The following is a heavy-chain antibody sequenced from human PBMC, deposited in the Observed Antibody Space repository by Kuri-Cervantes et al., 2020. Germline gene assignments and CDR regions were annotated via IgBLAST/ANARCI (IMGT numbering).Heavy chain of an antibody. CDR1: GFTFSSYG. V-gene: IGHV3-30*18. CDR3: AKDTGEVDTAEIQPDY. Sequence: LSLTCAASGFTFSSYGMHWVRQAPGKGLEWVAVISYDGSNKYYAESVKGRFTISRDNSENTLYLQMSSLRAEDTAVYYRAKDTGEVDTAEIQPDYWGQGTLVTVSS. CDR2: ISYDGSNK. J-gene: IGHJ4*02. D-gene: IGHD5-18*01.